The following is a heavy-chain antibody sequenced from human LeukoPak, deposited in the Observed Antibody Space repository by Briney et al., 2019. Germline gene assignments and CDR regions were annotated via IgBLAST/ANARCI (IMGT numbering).Heavy chain of an antibody. CDR2: VSVSGTTM. Sequence: PGGSLRLSCATSGFTFTDYYMSWIRQAPGKGLEWVSYVSVSGTTMYYADSVKGRFTLSRDNAKNSLYLQMNSLRAEDTAVYYCARVGRLQYGDYVAFDYWGQGALVTVSS. CDR3: ARVGRLQYGDYVAFDY. V-gene: IGHV3-11*01. D-gene: IGHD4-17*01. J-gene: IGHJ4*02. CDR1: GFTFTDYY.